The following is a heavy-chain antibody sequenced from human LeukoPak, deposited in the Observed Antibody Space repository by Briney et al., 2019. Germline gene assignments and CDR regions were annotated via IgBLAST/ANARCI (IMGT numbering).Heavy chain of an antibody. V-gene: IGHV4-39*01. J-gene: IGHJ4*02. CDR2: IYHSGDT. CDR3: ARHHHHWNWGE. D-gene: IGHD7-27*01. Sequence: SETLSLTCTVSGGSFSTTNYYWGWIRQPPGKGLKWIGSIYHSGDTYYNPSLKSRVTISVDTSKNQFSLKLSFVTAADTAVYYCARHHHHWNWGEWGEGALVTVSS. CDR1: GGSFSTTNYY.